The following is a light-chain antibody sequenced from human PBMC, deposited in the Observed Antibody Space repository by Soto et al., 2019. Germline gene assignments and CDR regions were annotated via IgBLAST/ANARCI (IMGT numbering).Light chain of an antibody. CDR1: QSVSNNY. V-gene: IGKV3-20*01. J-gene: IGKJ1*01. CDR2: GAS. Sequence: EIVLTQSPATLSLSPGERATLSCRASQSVSNNYLAWYQQKPGQAPRLLIYGASYRATGIPDRFSGSGSGTDFTLTISRLEPEDFAVYYCQQYGSSGTFVQGTKVDIK. CDR3: QQYGSSGT.